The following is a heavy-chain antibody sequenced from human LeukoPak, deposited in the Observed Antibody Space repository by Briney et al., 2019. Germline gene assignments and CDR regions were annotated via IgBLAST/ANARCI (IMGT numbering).Heavy chain of an antibody. CDR2: IYYSGST. Sequence: SETLSLTCTVSGGSINNYYWSWIRQPPGKGLEWIGYIYYSGSTNYNPSLKSRVTISVDTSKNQFSLKLSSVTAADTAVYYCARYSSSSKKYFDYWGQGTLVTVSS. D-gene: IGHD6-6*01. CDR3: ARYSSSSKKYFDY. V-gene: IGHV4-59*08. J-gene: IGHJ4*02. CDR1: GGSINNYY.